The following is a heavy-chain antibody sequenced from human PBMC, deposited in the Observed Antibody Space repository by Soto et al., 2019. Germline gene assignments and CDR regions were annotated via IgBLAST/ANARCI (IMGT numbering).Heavy chain of an antibody. V-gene: IGHV4-61*03. CDR1: GGSVSSSTYS. D-gene: IGHD2-2*01. CDR3: ATLFSVSCYYYYTMDV. Sequence: SETLSLTCTVSGGSVSSSTYSWTWIRQPPGKGLEWIGFISHSGSTKYNPSLKSRVTISVDTSKNHFSLNLNSVTAADTAVYYCATLFSVSCYYYYTMDVWGQGSTVTVSS. CDR2: ISHSGST. J-gene: IGHJ6*02.